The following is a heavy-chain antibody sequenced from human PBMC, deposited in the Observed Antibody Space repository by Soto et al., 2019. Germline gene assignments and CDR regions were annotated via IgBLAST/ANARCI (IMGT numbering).Heavy chain of an antibody. D-gene: IGHD1-26*01. CDR3: AQAISRERQIDY. V-gene: IGHV3-23*01. CDR2: ISSTADGT. J-gene: IGHJ4*02. CDR1: GFTFSSYA. Sequence: EVQLLESGGGLVQPGGSLRLSCAASGFTFSSYAMGWVRQVPGKGLEWVSTISSTADGTDYADSVKGRFTISRDNSKNTLYLQMNSLRAEDTAVYYCAQAISRERQIDYWGQGTLVTVSS.